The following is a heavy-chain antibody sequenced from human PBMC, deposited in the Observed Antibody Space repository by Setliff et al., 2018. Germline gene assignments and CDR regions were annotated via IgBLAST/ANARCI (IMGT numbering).Heavy chain of an antibody. J-gene: IGHJ4*02. CDR1: GYRLIEVS. V-gene: IGHV1-24*01. CDR2: FDPEDSET. CDR3: ARLPHTPNWNYRREVFDY. Sequence: ASVKVSCKVSGYRLIEVSMHWVRQAPGKGLEWMGGFDPEDSETIYAQKFQGRVTMTTDTSTSTVYMELSSLRSEDTAVYYCARLPHTPNWNYRREVFDYWGQGTLVTVSS. D-gene: IGHD1-7*01.